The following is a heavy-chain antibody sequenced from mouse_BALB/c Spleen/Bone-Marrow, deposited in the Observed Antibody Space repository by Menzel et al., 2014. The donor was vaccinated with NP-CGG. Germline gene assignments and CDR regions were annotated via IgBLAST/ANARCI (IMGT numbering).Heavy chain of an antibody. CDR2: IDPANGNT. J-gene: IGHJ4*01. CDR1: GFNIKDTY. V-gene: IGHV14-3*02. CDR3: AGASYYAMDY. Sequence: VQLKDSGAELVKPGASVKLSCTASGFNIKDTYMHWVKQRPEQGLEWIGRIDPANGNTKYDPKFQGKATITADTSSNTAYLQLSRLTSEDTAVYYCAGASYYAMDYWGQGTPVTVSS.